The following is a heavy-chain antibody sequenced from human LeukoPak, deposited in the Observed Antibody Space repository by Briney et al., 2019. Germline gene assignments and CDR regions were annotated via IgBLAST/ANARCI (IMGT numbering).Heavy chain of an antibody. V-gene: IGHV4-31*03. CDR3: ARERDYYGSGSPYYFDY. CDR2: IYYSGST. D-gene: IGHD3-10*01. J-gene: IGHJ4*02. CDR1: GGSISSGGYY. Sequence: SETLSLTCTVSGGSISSGGYYWSWIRQHPGKGLEWIGYIYYSGSTYYNPSLKSRVTISADTSKNQFSLKLSSVTAADTAVYYCARERDYYGSGSPYYFDYWGQGTLVTVSS.